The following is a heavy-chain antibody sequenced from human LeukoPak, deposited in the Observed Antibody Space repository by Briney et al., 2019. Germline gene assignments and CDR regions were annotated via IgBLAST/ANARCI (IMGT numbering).Heavy chain of an antibody. CDR3: ARPGIAARPGLDAFDI. CDR2: INHSGTT. V-gene: IGHV4-34*01. Sequence: SETLSLTCAVYGGSFSGYYWSWIRQPPGKGLEWIGEINHSGTTNYNPSLNSRVTISVDTSKNQFSLKLSSVTAADTAVYYCARPGIAARPGLDAFDIWGQGTMVTVSS. J-gene: IGHJ3*02. CDR1: GGSFSGYY. D-gene: IGHD6-6*01.